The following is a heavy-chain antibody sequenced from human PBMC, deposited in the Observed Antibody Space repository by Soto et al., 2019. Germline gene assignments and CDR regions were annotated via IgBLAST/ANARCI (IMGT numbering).Heavy chain of an antibody. Sequence: AAVKVSCKASGYTFTGYYMHWVRQAPGQGLEWMGWINPNSGGTNYAQKFQGRVTMTRDTSISTAYMELSRLRSDDTAVYYCASDFGRIDAFDIRGQGTMVTISS. J-gene: IGHJ3*02. CDR3: ASDFGRIDAFDI. D-gene: IGHD3-10*01. CDR1: GYTFTGYY. CDR2: INPNSGGT. V-gene: IGHV1-2*02.